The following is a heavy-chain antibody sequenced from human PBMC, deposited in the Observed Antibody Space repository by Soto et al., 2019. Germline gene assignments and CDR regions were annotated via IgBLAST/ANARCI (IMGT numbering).Heavy chain of an antibody. Sequence: GGSLRLSCAASGFTFSDYYMSWIRQAPGKGLEWVSYISSSGSTIYYADSVKGRFTISRDNAKNSLYLQMNSLRAEDTAVYYCARVVTIFGVVPARLGSLGDYYYMDVWGKGTTVTVSS. V-gene: IGHV3-11*01. D-gene: IGHD3-3*01. J-gene: IGHJ6*03. CDR1: GFTFSDYY. CDR3: ARVVTIFGVVPARLGSLGDYYYMDV. CDR2: ISSSGSTI.